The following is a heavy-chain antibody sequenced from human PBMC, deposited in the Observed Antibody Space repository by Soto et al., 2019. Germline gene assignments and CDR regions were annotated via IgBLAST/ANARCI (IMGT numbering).Heavy chain of an antibody. D-gene: IGHD4-4*01. CDR3: AGNYGVKWDY. CDR1: VGSFSGYY. CDR2: INHSGST. J-gene: IGHJ4*02. V-gene: IGHV4-34*01. Sequence: SETLSLTGAVCVGSFSGYYWSGIRQPPGKGLEWIGEINHSGSTNYNPSLKSRVTISVDTSKNQFSLKLSSVTAADTAVYYCAGNYGVKWDYWGQGTRVTVS.